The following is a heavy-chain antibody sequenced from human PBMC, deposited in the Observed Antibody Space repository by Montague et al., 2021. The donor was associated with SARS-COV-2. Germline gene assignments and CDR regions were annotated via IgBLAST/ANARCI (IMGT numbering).Heavy chain of an antibody. CDR3: ARVTTKRTRYGSGSYRGFDAFDI. D-gene: IGHD3-10*01. J-gene: IGHJ3*02. CDR2: IYYSGST. V-gene: IGHV4-61*05. Sequence: SETLSLTCIVSGGSISSRTYYWSWIRQPPGKGLEWIGYIYYSGSTNYNPSLKSRVTISVDTSKNRFSLKLSSVTAADTAVYYCARVTTKRTRYGSGSYRGFDAFDIWGQGTMVTVSS. CDR1: GGSISSRTYY.